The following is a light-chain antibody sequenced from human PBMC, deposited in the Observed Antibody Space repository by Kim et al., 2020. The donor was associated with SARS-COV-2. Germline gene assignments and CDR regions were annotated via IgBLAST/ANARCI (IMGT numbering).Light chain of an antibody. J-gene: IGKJ2*01. V-gene: IGKV4-1*01. Sequence: IVMTQSPDSLALSLGERATIDCKSSQSLLIRSSNKNYLAWYQQKAGQPPKLLFVWASTRESGVPDRFSGSGSETDFTLTISSVQTEDVAVYYCQQYYMSPYTFGQGTKLEI. CDR1: QSLLIRSSNKNY. CDR3: QQYYMSPYT. CDR2: WAS.